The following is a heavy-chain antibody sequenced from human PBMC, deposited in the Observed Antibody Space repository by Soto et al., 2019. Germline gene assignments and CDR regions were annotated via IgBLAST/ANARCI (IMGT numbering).Heavy chain of an antibody. CDR1: GGSISSYY. J-gene: IGHJ6*03. CDR3: ARLIGGGCNPRTGYYYMDV. D-gene: IGHD2-8*02. CDR2: IFYTGST. Sequence: PSETLSLTCTVSGGSISSYYWSWIRQPPGKGLEYIGYIFYTGSTSYSPSLKSRVTISLDTSKNQFSLKLTSVTAADTAVYYCARLIGGGCNPRTGYYYMDVWGKGTTVTVSS. V-gene: IGHV4-59*08.